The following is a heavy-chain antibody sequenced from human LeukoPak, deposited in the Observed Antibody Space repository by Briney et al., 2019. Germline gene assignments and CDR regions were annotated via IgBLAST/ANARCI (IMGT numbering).Heavy chain of an antibody. Sequence: WVRQPPGKGLEWVAVISYDGSNKYYADSVKGRFTISRDNSKNTLYLQMNSLRAEDTAVYYCARLPDYYYDSSGYPYGMDVWGQGTTVTVSS. CDR3: ARLPDYYYDSSGYPYGMDV. J-gene: IGHJ6*02. CDR2: ISYDGSNK. V-gene: IGHV3-30-3*01. D-gene: IGHD3-22*01.